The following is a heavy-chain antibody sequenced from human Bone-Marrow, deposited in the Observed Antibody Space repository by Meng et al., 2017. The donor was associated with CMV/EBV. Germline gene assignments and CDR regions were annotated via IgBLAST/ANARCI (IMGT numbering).Heavy chain of an antibody. J-gene: IGHJ6*02. Sequence: GESLKISCAASGFTFSRYSMNWVRQAPGKGLEWVANIKQDGSEKYYVDSVKGRFTISRDNAKNSLYLRMNSLRAEDTAVYYCARESGSIAARRYYYYGMDVWGQGTTVTVSS. D-gene: IGHD6-6*01. V-gene: IGHV3-7*01. CDR2: IKQDGSEK. CDR3: ARESGSIAARRYYYYGMDV. CDR1: GFTFSRYS.